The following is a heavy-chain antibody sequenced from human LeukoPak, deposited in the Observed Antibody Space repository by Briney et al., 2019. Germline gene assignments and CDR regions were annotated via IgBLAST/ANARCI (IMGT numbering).Heavy chain of an antibody. Sequence: GGSLRLSCAASGFTVSSNYMSWVRQAPGKGLEWVSVIYSGGSTYYADSVKGRFTISRDNSKNTLYLQMNSLRAEDTAVYYCAKGKRITIFGVVRWGGDYFDYWGQGTLVTVSS. V-gene: IGHV3-53*01. CDR1: GFTVSSNY. D-gene: IGHD3-3*01. CDR2: IYSGGST. J-gene: IGHJ4*02. CDR3: AKGKRITIFGVVRWGGDYFDY.